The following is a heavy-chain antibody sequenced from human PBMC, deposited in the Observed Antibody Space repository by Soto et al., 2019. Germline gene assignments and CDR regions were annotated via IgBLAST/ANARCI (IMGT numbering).Heavy chain of an antibody. J-gene: IGHJ5*02. CDR3: ARTYCSSTSCWWFDP. V-gene: IGHV1-3*01. D-gene: IGHD2-2*01. CDR1: GHTCNKYS. CDR2: INAGNGNT. Sequence: SCTESGHTCNKYSSQWLPQASGQRLEWMGWINAGNGNTKFSQKFQGRVTITRDTSASTAYMELSSLRSEDTGVYYCARTYCSSTSCWWFDPWGQGTLVTVSS.